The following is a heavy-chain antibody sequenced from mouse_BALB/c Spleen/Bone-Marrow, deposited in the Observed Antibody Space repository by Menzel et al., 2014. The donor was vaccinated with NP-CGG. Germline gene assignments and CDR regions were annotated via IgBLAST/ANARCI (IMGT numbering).Heavy chain of an antibody. CDR3: TRYDLTTRAFAY. D-gene: IGHD3-3*01. V-gene: IGHV1-61*01. Sequence: QVQLQQSGAELVRPGASVKLSCKASGYSFTSYWMNWVKQRPGQGLEWIGMIHFSDSESRLNQKFKDKATLTVDKSSGTAYMQLSSPTSEDSAVYYCTRYDLTTRAFAYWGQGTLVTVSA. CDR2: IHFSDSES. J-gene: IGHJ3*01. CDR1: GYSFTSYW.